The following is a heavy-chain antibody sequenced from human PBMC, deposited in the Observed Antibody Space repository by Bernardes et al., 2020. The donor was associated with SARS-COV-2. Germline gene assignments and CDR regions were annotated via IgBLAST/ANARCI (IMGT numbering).Heavy chain of an antibody. CDR2: LKNVGGKK. CDR1: GLPFGAYG. J-gene: IGHJ1*01. V-gene: IGHV3-30*02. CDR3: ATTRNDYGDIVDHFQH. D-gene: IGHD4-17*01. Sequence: GGTLRLSFASSGLPFGAYGWTWVPKAPGKGRKWVAFLKNVGGKKYYADSVKGRFTISRDNPKTTLYLQVNSLRAEDTAIYYCATTRNDYGDIVDHFQHWGQGTLVTVSS.